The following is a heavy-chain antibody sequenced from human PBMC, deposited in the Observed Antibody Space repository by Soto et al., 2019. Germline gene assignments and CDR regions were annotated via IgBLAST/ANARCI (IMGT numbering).Heavy chain of an antibody. CDR3: ARYYEYIWGSYRRPDAFDI. CDR1: WGTIITYY. CDR2: IYHSGST. D-gene: IGHD3-16*02. Sequence: FEDLSLSFTVSWGTIITYYWSRICQPPGKGLEGIGYIYHSGSTNYTPSLKSRVTISGDTSKNQFSLKLSSVPAADTAVYYCARYYEYIWGSYRRPDAFDIWGQGTMVTVSS. V-gene: IGHV4-59*01. J-gene: IGHJ3*02.